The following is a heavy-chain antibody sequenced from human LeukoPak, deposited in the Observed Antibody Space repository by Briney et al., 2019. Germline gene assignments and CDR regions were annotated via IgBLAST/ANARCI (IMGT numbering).Heavy chain of an antibody. J-gene: IGHJ3*02. D-gene: IGHD5-18*01. CDR1: GFTFSSYD. V-gene: IGHV3-13*01. CDR3: ARGHRGYSYAEYAFDI. CDR2: IGTAGDT. Sequence: GGSLRLSCAASGFTFSSYDMHWVRQATGKGLEWVSAIGTAGDTYYPGSVKGRFTISRENAKNSLYLQMNSLRAGDTAVYYCARGHRGYSYAEYAFDIWGQGTMVTVSS.